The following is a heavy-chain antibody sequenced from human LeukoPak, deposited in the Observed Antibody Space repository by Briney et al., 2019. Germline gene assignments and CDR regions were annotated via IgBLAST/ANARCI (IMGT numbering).Heavy chain of an antibody. D-gene: IGHD2-15*01. CDR2: ISGSGGST. CDR3: AKSPYCSGGSCYPDYYYYMDV. V-gene: IGHV3-23*01. CDR1: GFTFSSYE. Sequence: GGSLRLSCAASGFTFSSYEMSWVRQAPGKGLEWASAISGSGGSTYYADSVKGRFTISRDNSKNTLYLQMNSLRAEDTAVYYCAKSPYCSGGSCYPDYYYYMDVWGKGTTVTVSS. J-gene: IGHJ6*03.